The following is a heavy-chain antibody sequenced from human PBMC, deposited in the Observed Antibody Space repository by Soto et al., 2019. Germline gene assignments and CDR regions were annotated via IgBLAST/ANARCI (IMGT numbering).Heavy chain of an antibody. CDR1: GVSISSAGYL. CDR3: AKGYYYGPFDM. Sequence: SETLSLTCTVSGVSISSAGYLWGWLRQHSGKGLEWIGYISHSGSTYYNPSLKSRVAISVDTSKNQFSLRLSSVTAADTAVYHCAKGYYYGPFDMWGQGTMVTVSS. J-gene: IGHJ3*02. D-gene: IGHD3-10*01. V-gene: IGHV4-31*03. CDR2: ISHSGST.